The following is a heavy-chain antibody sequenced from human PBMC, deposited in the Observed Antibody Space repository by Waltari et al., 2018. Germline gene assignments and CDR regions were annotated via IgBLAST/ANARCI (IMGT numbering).Heavy chain of an antibody. V-gene: IGHV1-2*02. D-gene: IGHD3-10*01. Sequence: VXXXQSGAEXKKPXASMKVPCXASGYIFPGYYMHWVRQAPGQGLEXMGWIXPNSGXTHYAQKFQGXVTMTSDTSISTAYMELXRLRSNDTXVXYCXRPVRGGPYFDXWGRGTVVIVSS. J-gene: IGHJ2*01. CDR3: XRPVRGGPYFDX. CDR2: IXPNSGXT. CDR1: GYIFPGYY.